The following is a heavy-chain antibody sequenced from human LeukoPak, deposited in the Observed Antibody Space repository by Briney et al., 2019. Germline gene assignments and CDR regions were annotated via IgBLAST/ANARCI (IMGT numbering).Heavy chain of an antibody. CDR2: INPNGGSP. CDR3: ARERRAWGEDF. CDR1: GYTFTSYD. V-gene: IGHV1-8*01. D-gene: IGHD3-16*01. Sequence: GASVKVSCKASGYTFTSYDINWVRQATGQGLEWVGLINPNGGSPAYAQRFQGRVTVTTDTSTSTVYMELNSLGSEDTAVYYCARERRAWGEDFWGQGTLVTVSS. J-gene: IGHJ4*02.